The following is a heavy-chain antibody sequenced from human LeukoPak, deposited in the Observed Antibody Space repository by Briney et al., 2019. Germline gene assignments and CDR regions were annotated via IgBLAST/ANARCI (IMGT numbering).Heavy chain of an antibody. J-gene: IGHJ6*02. CDR1: GYTFTGYY. CDR2: INPNSGGT. Sequence: ASVKVSCKASGYTFTGYYMHWVRQAPGQGLEWIGWINPNSGGTNYAQKFQGRVTMTRDTSISTAYMELSRLRSDDTAVYYCAAAGGSGYYPYYYYGMDVWGQGATVTVSS. V-gene: IGHV1-2*02. D-gene: IGHD3-22*01. CDR3: AAAGGSGYYPYYYYGMDV.